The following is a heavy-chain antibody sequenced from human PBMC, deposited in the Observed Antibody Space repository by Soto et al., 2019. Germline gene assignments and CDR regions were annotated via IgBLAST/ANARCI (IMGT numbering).Heavy chain of an antibody. CDR3: ARGSVVDTAMVSGGNWFDP. CDR1: GGSISSGGYY. V-gene: IGHV4-31*03. Sequence: TLSITCTVSGGSISSGGYYWSWIRQHPGKGLEWIGYIYYSGSTYYNPSLKSRVTISVDTSKNQFSLKLSSVTAADTAVYYCARGSVVDTAMVSGGNWFDPWGQGTLVTVSS. CDR2: IYYSGST. D-gene: IGHD5-18*01. J-gene: IGHJ5*02.